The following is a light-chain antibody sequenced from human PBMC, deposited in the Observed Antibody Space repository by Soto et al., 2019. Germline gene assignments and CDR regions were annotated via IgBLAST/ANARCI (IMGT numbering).Light chain of an antibody. CDR3: QQRSNWPSLT. J-gene: IGKJ4*01. Sequence: EIVLTQSPATLSLSPGERATLSCRASQSDNSYLAWYKQKPDQAPRLLIYDASNRETGIPTRYRGNESGTNFTLTISSLEPEDFAVYYCQQRSNWPSLTFGGGTKVDIK. CDR2: DAS. CDR1: QSDNSY. V-gene: IGKV3-11*01.